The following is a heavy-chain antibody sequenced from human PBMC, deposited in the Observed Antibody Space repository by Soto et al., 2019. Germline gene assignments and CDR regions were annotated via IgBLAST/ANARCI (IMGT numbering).Heavy chain of an antibody. Sequence: GGSLRLSCAASGFTFSSYSMNWVRQAPGKGLEWVSSISSSSSYIYYADSVEGRFTISRDNAKNSLYLQMNSLRAEDTAVYHCARFPASRYLNYYDSSGYPYYFDYWGQGTLVTVSS. CDR3: ARFPASRYLNYYDSSGYPYYFDY. CDR1: GFTFSSYS. CDR2: ISSSSSYI. J-gene: IGHJ4*02. V-gene: IGHV3-21*01. D-gene: IGHD3-22*01.